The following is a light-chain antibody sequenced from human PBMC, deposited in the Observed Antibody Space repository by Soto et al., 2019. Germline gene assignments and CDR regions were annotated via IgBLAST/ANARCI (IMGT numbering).Light chain of an antibody. Sequence: SGLEHPPSVSVAPEQKVTISCTGGSSNIGAGYDVHWYQQLPGTAPKLLIYGNSNRPSGVPDRFSGSKSGTSAPLAINGLQAEDEADYYCQSYDSSLSGYVFGTGTKVTVL. CDR2: GNS. CDR1: SSNIGAGYD. V-gene: IGLV1-40*01. CDR3: QSYDSSLSGYV. J-gene: IGLJ1*01.